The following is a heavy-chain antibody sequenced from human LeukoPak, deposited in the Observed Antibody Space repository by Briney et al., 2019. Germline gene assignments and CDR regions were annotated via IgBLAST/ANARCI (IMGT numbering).Heavy chain of an antibody. V-gene: IGHV4-39*07. CDR1: GGSISSSSYY. J-gene: IGHJ4*02. D-gene: IGHD5-12*01. Sequence: SETLSLTCTVSGGSISSSSYYWGWIRQPPGKGLEWIGSIYYSGSTYYNPSLKSRVTISVDTSKNQFSLKLSSVTAADTAVYYCARVIPTWPYISGYDNYFDYWGQGTLVTVSS. CDR2: IYYSGST. CDR3: ARVIPTWPYISGYDNYFDY.